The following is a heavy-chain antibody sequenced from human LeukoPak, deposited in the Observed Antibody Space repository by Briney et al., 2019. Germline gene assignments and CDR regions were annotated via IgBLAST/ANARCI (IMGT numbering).Heavy chain of an antibody. J-gene: IGHJ3*02. CDR2: ISSSSSYT. CDR1: GFTFSDYY. V-gene: IGHV3-11*05. Sequence: GGSLRLSCAASGFTFSDYYMSWSRQAPGKGLEWVSYISSSSSYTNYADSVKGRFTISRDNAKNSLYPQMNSLRAEDTAVYYCAREEMATPHDAFDIWGQGTMVTVSS. CDR3: AREEMATPHDAFDI. D-gene: IGHD5-24*01.